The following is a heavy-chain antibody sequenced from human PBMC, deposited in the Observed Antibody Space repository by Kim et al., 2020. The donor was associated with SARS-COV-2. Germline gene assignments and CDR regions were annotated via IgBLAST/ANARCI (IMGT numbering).Heavy chain of an antibody. V-gene: IGHV3-48*03. D-gene: IGHD3-3*01. J-gene: IGHJ5*02. CDR3: ARMGGVVIIRGDNWFDP. Sequence: VKGRFTISRDNAKNSLYLQMNSLRAEDTAVYYCARMGGVVIIRGDNWFDPWGQGTLVTVSS.